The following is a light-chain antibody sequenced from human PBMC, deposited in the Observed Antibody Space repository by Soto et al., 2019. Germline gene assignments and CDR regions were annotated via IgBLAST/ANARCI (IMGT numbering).Light chain of an antibody. J-gene: IGKJ5*01. V-gene: IGKV3-20*01. Sequence: EIVLTQSPGTLSLSPGESATLSCRASENVGSYLAWYQQRPDQAPRLLIYGASTRATGFPDRFSGSGSGTDFTLTISRLEPEDFAVYYCQQYDDSATFGQGTRLEIK. CDR1: ENVGSY. CDR2: GAS. CDR3: QQYDDSAT.